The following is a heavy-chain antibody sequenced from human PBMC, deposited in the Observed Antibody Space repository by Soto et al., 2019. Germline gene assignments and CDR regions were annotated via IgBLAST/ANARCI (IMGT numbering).Heavy chain of an antibody. D-gene: IGHD3-10*01. CDR3: AKDRSSPRPNYYYGMDV. CDR2: ISGSGGST. Sequence: XGSLIVSCSASGFTFSSYAMSWVRQAPGKGLEWVSAISGSGGSTYYADSVKGRFTISRDNSKNTLYLQMNSLRAEDTAVYYCAKDRSSPRPNYYYGMDVWGQGTTVTVSS. J-gene: IGHJ6*02. CDR1: GFTFSSYA. V-gene: IGHV3-23*01.